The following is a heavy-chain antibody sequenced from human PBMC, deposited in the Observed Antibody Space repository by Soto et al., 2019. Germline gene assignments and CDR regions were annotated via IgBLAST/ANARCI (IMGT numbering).Heavy chain of an antibody. V-gene: IGHV4-30-2*01. CDR1: GDSISSSTYS. J-gene: IGHJ3*02. D-gene: IGHD5-18*01. CDR2: IYHSGHT. CDR3: ARGGYIYGANAFDI. Sequence: KPSETLSLTCAVSGDSISSSTYSWSWIRQPPGKGLECIGYIYHSGHTYYNPSLKSRVTISVDTSKNQFSLKLSSVAAADTAVYYCARGGYIYGANAFDIWGHGTMVTVSS.